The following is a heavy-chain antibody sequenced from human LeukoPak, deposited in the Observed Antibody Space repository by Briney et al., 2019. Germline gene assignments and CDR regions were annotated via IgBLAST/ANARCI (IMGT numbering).Heavy chain of an antibody. CDR2: TYYSGST. D-gene: IGHD5-12*01. CDR1: GGSISSYY. Sequence: PSETLSLTCTVSGGSISSYYWSWIRQPPGKGLEWIGYTYYSGSTNYNPSLKSRVTISVDTSKNQFSLKLSSVTAADTAVYYCARVATNQNYYYYYGMDVWGQGTTVTVSS. CDR3: ARVATNQNYYYYYGMDV. J-gene: IGHJ6*02. V-gene: IGHV4-59*01.